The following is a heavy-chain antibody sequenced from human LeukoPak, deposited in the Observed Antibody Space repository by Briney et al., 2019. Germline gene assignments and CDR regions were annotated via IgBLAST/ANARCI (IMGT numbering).Heavy chain of an antibody. CDR2: IYHSGST. D-gene: IGHD3-10*01. V-gene: IGHV4-38-2*02. Sequence: PSETLSLTCTVSGYSISSGYYWGWIRQPPGKGLEWIGSIYHSGSTYYNPSLKSRVTISVDTSKNQFSLKLSSVTAADTAVYYCARYGRITMVRGVTLFDYWGQGTLVTVSS. CDR3: ARYGRITMVRGVTLFDY. J-gene: IGHJ4*02. CDR1: GYSISSGYY.